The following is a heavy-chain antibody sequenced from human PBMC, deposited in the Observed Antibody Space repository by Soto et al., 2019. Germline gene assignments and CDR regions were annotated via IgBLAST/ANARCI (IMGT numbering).Heavy chain of an antibody. CDR2: INPSGGST. CDR3: ARVGKQQLVIDYYYGMDV. J-gene: IGHJ6*02. CDR1: GYTFTSYY. V-gene: IGHV1-46*01. D-gene: IGHD6-13*01. Sequence: GASVKVSCKASGYTFTSYYMHWVRQAPGQGLEWMGIINPSGGSTSYAQKFQGRVTMTRDTSTSTVYMELSSLRSEDTAVYYCARVGKQQLVIDYYYGMDVWDQGTTVTVSS.